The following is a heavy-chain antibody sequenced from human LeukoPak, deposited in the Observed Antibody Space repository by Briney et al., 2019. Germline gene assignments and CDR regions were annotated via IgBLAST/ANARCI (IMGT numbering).Heavy chain of an antibody. Sequence: ASVKVSCKASGYTFTSYDINWVRQATGQGLEWMGWINPNSGGTNSAQKFQGRVTMTSDTSITTAYMELSRLRSDDTALFYCARASYDSSDFEYFQHGGQGTLVTVSS. D-gene: IGHD3-22*01. CDR2: INPNSGGT. J-gene: IGHJ1*01. CDR1: GYTFTSYD. V-gene: IGHV1-2*02. CDR3: ARASYDSSDFEYFQH.